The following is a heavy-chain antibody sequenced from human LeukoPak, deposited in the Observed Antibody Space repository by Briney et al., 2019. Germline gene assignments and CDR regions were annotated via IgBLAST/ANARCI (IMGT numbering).Heavy chain of an antibody. D-gene: IGHD4-17*01. J-gene: IGHJ4*02. V-gene: IGHV1-46*01. CDR1: GYTLTELS. Sequence: ASVKVSCKVSGYTLTELSMHWVRQAPGQGLEWMGIINPSGGSTSYAQKFQGRVTMTRDTSTSTVYMELSSLRSEDTAVYYCARVSHGDYDYWGQGTLVTVSS. CDR3: ARVSHGDYDY. CDR2: INPSGGST.